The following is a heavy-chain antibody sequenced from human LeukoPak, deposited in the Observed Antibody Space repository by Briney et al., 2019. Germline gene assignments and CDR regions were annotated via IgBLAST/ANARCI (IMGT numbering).Heavy chain of an antibody. Sequence: GGALRLSCAASGFTFSSYIMNWVRQAPGEGLEWVSSISSSSSYIYYADSVKGRFTISRDNAKNSLYLQMNSLRAEDTAVYYCARDRGWSDPADYWGQGTLVTVSS. CDR1: GFTFSSYI. CDR2: ISSSSSYI. CDR3: ARDRGWSDPADY. D-gene: IGHD5-12*01. V-gene: IGHV3-21*01. J-gene: IGHJ4*02.